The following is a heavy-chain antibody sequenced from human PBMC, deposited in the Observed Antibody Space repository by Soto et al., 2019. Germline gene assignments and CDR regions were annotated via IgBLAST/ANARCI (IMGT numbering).Heavy chain of an antibody. CDR2: IVVGSGNT. CDR1: GFTFTSSA. Sequence: SVKVSCKASGFTFTSSAVQWVRQARGQRLEWIGWIVVGSGNTNYAQKFQERVTITRDMSTSTAYMELSSLRSEDTAVYYCAADLLHSHSGSYYYYGMDVWGQGTTVTVSS. J-gene: IGHJ6*02. D-gene: IGHD1-26*01. V-gene: IGHV1-58*01. CDR3: AADLLHSHSGSYYYYGMDV.